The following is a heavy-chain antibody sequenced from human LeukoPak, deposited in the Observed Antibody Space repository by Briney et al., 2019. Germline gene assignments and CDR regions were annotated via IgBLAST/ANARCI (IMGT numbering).Heavy chain of an antibody. CDR3: VSFYGTY. CDR2: INSDGSWT. Sequence: GGSLRLSCAASGNYWMHWVRQAPGKGLVWVSHINSDGSWTGYADSVKGRFTISKDDAKNTVYLQMNNLRAEDTAVYYCVSFYGTYWGRGTLVTVSS. CDR1: GNYW. J-gene: IGHJ4*02. V-gene: IGHV3-74*01. D-gene: IGHD2-2*01.